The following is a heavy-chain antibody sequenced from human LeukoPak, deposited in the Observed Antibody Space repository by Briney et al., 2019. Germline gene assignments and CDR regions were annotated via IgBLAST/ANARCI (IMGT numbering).Heavy chain of an antibody. CDR2: INPNSGGT. V-gene: IGHV1-2*02. CDR3: ARDLLQYFDWLTMAGY. CDR1: GYTFTGYY. Sequence: ASVKVSCKASGYTFTGYYMHWVRQAPGQGLEWMGWINPNSGGTNYAQKFQGRVTMTRDTSISTAYMELRSLRSDDTAVYYCARDLLQYFDWLTMAGYWGQGTLVSVSS. J-gene: IGHJ4*02. D-gene: IGHD3-9*01.